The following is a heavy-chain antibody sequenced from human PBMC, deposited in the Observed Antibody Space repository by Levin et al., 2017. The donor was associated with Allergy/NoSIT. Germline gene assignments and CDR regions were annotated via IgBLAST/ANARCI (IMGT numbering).Heavy chain of an antibody. Sequence: NLGESLKISCKGSGYSFSNYWISWVRQMPGKGLEWMGRIDPSDSHTNYRPSFQGHVTISADKSISTAYLQWSSVQASDTAMYYCARHFYGSGSKGYPDYWGQGTLVTVSS. CDR2: IDPSDSHT. D-gene: IGHD3-10*01. CDR1: GYSFSNYW. J-gene: IGHJ4*02. CDR3: ARHFYGSGSKGYPDY. V-gene: IGHV5-10-1*01.